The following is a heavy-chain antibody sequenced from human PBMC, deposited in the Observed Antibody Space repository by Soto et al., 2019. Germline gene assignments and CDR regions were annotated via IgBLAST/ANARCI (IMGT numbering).Heavy chain of an antibody. CDR2: ISSSSSYI. Sequence: EVQLVESGGGLVKPGGSLRLSCAASGFTFSSYSRNWVRQAPGKGLEWVSSISSSSSYIYYADSVKGRFTISRDNAKNSLYLQMNSLRAEDTAVYYCASAAVAGRYYYYMDVWGKGTTVTVSS. J-gene: IGHJ6*03. CDR1: GFTFSSYS. CDR3: ASAAVAGRYYYYMDV. D-gene: IGHD6-19*01. V-gene: IGHV3-21*01.